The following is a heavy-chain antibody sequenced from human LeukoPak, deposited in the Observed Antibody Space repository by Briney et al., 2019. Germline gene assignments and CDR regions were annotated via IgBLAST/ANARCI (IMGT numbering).Heavy chain of an antibody. CDR2: ISAYDGNT. CDR1: GYTFASYG. V-gene: IGHV1-18*01. D-gene: IGHD3-9*01. Sequence: ASVKVSCKASGYTFASYGISWVRQAPGQGLEWMGWISAYDGNTNYAQKLQGRVTMTTDASTSIAYMELRSLKSDDTAVYYCARGSLRYFDTLGFDYWGQGTLVTVSS. J-gene: IGHJ4*02. CDR3: ARGSLRYFDTLGFDY.